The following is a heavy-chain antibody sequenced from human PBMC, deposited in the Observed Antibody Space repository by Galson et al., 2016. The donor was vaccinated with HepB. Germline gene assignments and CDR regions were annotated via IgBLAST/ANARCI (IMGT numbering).Heavy chain of an antibody. V-gene: IGHV3-53*01. CDR3: ARDRGFSFDL. Sequence: SLRLSCAASGFSVSSHYMNWVRQAPGKGLEWVSLFIGAGTIYYADSVKGRFTTSRDNSGNTRYLQMSSSRAADTAVSYCARDRGFSFDLWGQGTLVTVSS. D-gene: IGHD2-15*01. CDR2: FIGAGTI. CDR1: GFSVSSHY. J-gene: IGHJ4*02.